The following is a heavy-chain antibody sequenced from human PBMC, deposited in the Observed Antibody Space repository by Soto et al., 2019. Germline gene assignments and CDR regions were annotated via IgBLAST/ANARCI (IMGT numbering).Heavy chain of an antibody. Sequence: QVQLVESGGGVVQPGRSLRLSCAASGFTFSSYGMHWVRQAPGKGLEWVAVISYDGSNKYYADSVKGRFTISRDNSKNXXYLQMNSLRAEDTAVYYCAKDRPPTMVRPTSAFDIWGQGTMVTVSS. J-gene: IGHJ3*02. CDR1: GFTFSSYG. V-gene: IGHV3-30*18. CDR2: ISYDGSNK. D-gene: IGHD3-10*01. CDR3: AKDRPPTMVRPTSAFDI.